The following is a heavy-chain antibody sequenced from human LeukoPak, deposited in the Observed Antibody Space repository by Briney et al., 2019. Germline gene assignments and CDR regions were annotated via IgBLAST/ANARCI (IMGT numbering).Heavy chain of an antibody. J-gene: IGHJ4*02. Sequence: PGGSLRLSCAASGFTFSSYAMSWVRQAPGKGLEWVSAISGSGGSTYYADSVKGRFTTSRDNSKNTLYLQMNSLRAEDTAVCYCAKDLVAYGDDLGGPNDYWGQGTLVTVSS. CDR2: ISGSGGST. CDR1: GFTFSSYA. D-gene: IGHD4-17*01. CDR3: AKDLVAYGDDLGGPNDY. V-gene: IGHV3-23*01.